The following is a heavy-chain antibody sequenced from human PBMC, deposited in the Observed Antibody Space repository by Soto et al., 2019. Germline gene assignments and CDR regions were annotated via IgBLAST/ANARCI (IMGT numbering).Heavy chain of an antibody. J-gene: IGHJ4*02. CDR2: MTGDGRTT. CDR1: GFTFGDYW. Sequence: GGSLRLSCAASGFTFGDYWMHWVRQPQGKGPEWVSRMTGDGRTTQYADSVKGRFTASRDNAKSTLYLQMNSLRAEDTAVYYCATAEVDYWGPGTLVTVSS. V-gene: IGHV3-74*03. CDR3: ATAEVDY.